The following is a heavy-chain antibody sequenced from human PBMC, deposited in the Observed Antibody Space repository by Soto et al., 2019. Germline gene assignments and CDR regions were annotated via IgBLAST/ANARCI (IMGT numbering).Heavy chain of an antibody. J-gene: IGHJ4*02. CDR2: IYSSGST. Sequence: SETLSLTCTVSGASITTYYWSWIRQPPGKGLEWIGYIYSSGSTNYNPSLKGRVTMSLDTSKNQVSLNVASVTAADTAVYYCARVKGAYAIDYWGQGTQVTVSS. V-gene: IGHV4-59*01. D-gene: IGHD5-12*01. CDR1: GASITTYY. CDR3: ARVKGAYAIDY.